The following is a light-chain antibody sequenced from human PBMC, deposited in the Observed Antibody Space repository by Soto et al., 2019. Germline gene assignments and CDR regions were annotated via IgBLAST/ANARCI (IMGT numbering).Light chain of an antibody. CDR1: SSNIGGGYD. Sequence: QSVLTQPPSVSGAPGQTITISCTGSSSNIGGGYDVHWYQQFPGTAPQLLVYGNINRPSRVPDRFSGSKSDTSASLAITGLQAEDEADYYCQSYDSSLSAWVFGGGTQLTVL. V-gene: IGLV1-40*01. CDR2: GNI. J-gene: IGLJ3*02. CDR3: QSYDSSLSAWV.